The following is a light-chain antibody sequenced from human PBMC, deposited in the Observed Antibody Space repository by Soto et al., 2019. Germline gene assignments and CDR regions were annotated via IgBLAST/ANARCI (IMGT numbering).Light chain of an antibody. J-gene: IGKJ5*01. CDR3: QHYNNWPPIT. CDR2: GAS. V-gene: IGKV3-15*01. CDR1: QSVIIN. Sequence: EVVMTQSPATLSVSPGERATLSCRASQSVIINLAWYQQKPGQAPRLLIYGASTRATGIPARFSGSGSGTEFTLTISRLQSEDFAVYYCQHYNNWPPITFGQGTRLEIK.